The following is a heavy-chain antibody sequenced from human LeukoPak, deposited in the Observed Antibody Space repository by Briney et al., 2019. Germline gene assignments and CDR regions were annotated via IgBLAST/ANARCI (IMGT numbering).Heavy chain of an antibody. CDR2: IYHSGST. J-gene: IGHJ4*02. Sequence: TSETLSLTCTVSGYSISSGYYWGWIRQPPGKGLEWIGGIYHSGSTYYNPSLKSRVTISVDTSKNQFSLKLSSVTAADAAVYYCARSRAGSYDYWGQGTLVTVSS. D-gene: IGHD1-26*01. V-gene: IGHV4-38-2*02. CDR1: GYSISSGYY. CDR3: ARSRAGSYDY.